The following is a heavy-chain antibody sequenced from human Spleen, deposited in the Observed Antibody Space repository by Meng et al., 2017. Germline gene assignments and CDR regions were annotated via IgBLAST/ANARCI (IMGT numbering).Heavy chain of an antibody. V-gene: IGHV4-38-2*02. CDR2: MYHSGNT. CDR1: IYSISNGYY. Sequence: SETLSLTCTVSIYSISNGYYWGWIRQPPGKGLEWIGTMYHSGNTHYNPSLKSRVTIAVEKSKKQFSLRLSSVTAADTAIYDCARENYYGDWEFDYGGQGTLVTVSS. CDR3: ARENYYGDWEFDY. D-gene: IGHD4-17*01. J-gene: IGHJ4*02.